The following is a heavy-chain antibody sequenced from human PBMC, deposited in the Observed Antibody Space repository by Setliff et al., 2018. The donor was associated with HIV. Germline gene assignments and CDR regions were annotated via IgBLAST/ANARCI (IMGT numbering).Heavy chain of an antibody. Sequence: GESLKISCQVSGYNFTSFWIGWVRHMPGKGLEWMGIIYPGDSDTSYSPSFQGQVSISVDKSVSTAYLQWSSLRASDTAMYYCARHAYGCSNGICYMSDYWGQGTLVTVPQ. CDR3: ARHAYGCSNGICYMSDY. CDR2: IYPGDSDT. D-gene: IGHD2-8*01. V-gene: IGHV5-51*01. J-gene: IGHJ4*02. CDR1: GYNFTSFW.